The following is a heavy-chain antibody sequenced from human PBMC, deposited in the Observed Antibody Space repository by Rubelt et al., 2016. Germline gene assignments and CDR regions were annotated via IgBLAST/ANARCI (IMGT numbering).Heavy chain of an antibody. D-gene: IGHD3-10*01. CDR2: ISAYNGNP. Sequence: QVQLVQSGAEVKKPGASVTVSCKASGYTFTSYGISWVRQVPGQGLEWMGWISAYNGNPNYAQKLTGGVPMTTDTSTRTACMELRSLRSEDTAVYYCARDGAFPLGSGFEKRSDYWGQGTLVTVSS. CDR1: GYTFTSYG. CDR3: ARDGAFPLGSGFEKRSDY. V-gene: IGHV1-18*01. J-gene: IGHJ4*02.